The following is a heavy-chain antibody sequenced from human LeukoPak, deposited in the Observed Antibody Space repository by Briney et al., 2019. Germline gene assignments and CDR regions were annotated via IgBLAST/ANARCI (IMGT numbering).Heavy chain of an antibody. Sequence: GRSLRLSCTASGFTFGDYAMSWFRQAPGKGLEWVSSISTSSSYIYYADSVKGRFTISRDNARNSLYLQMNTLRAEDTAVYSCARGADGVSSNSRGWFDPWGQGTLVTVSS. CDR3: ARGADGVSSNSRGWFDP. D-gene: IGHD2-15*01. CDR1: GFTFGDYA. CDR2: ISTSSSYI. V-gene: IGHV3-21*01. J-gene: IGHJ5*02.